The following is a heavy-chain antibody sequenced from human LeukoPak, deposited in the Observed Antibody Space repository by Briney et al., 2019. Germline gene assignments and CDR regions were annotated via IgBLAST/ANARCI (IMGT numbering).Heavy chain of an antibody. CDR3: ARGGWRGLDGYFDL. V-gene: IGHV3-7*01. CDR2: IKQDGSEK. Sequence: PGGSLRLSCAASGFTFSSYWMSWVRQASGKGLEWVANIKQDGSEKYYVDSVKGRFTISRDNAKNTLYLQMNSLRAEDMAVYYCARGGWRGLDGYFDLWGRGTLVTVSS. CDR1: GFTFSSYW. J-gene: IGHJ2*01. D-gene: IGHD6-19*01.